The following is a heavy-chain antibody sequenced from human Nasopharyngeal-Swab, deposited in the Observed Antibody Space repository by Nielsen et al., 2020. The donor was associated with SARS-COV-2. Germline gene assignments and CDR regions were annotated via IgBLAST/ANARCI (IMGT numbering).Heavy chain of an antibody. CDR3: ARDCDTATCYRSAADT. CDR2: INRDGGGT. D-gene: IGHD2-2*01. CDR1: GFTFSSYW. J-gene: IGHJ5*01. V-gene: IGHV3-74*01. Sequence: GESLKISCAGSGFTFSSYWMHWVRQAPGKGLMWVARINRDGGGTNYADSVKGRFTISRDNAKNTLYLQMNTLSAEDTGVYYCARDCDTATCYRSAADTWGQGTLVTVSS.